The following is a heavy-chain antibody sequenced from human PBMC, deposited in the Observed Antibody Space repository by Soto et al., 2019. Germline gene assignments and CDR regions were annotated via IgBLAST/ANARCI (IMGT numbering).Heavy chain of an antibody. CDR3: AREYSVITGNIWFEP. CDR2: IYYSGST. J-gene: IGHJ5*02. Sequence: SETLSLTCTFSVVSISSGGYYCSWIRQHPWKGLEWIGYIYYSGSTYYNPSLKSRVTISVDTSKNQFSLKLSSVTAADTAVYYCAREYSVITGNIWFEPWGQGT. V-gene: IGHV4-31*03. D-gene: IGHD1-20*01. CDR1: VVSISSGGYY.